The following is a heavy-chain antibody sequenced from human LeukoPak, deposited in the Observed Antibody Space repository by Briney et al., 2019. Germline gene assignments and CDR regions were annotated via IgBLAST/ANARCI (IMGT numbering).Heavy chain of an antibody. CDR3: ARDQDPGAFDI. CDR1: SYTLTNYG. Sequence: GASVKVSCKASSYTLTNYGISWVRQAPGQGLEWMGWISAYNGITNYAQNLQGRVTMTTDTSTSTAYMELRSLRSDDTAVYYCARDQDPGAFDIWGQGTMVTVSS. V-gene: IGHV1-18*01. J-gene: IGHJ3*02. CDR2: ISAYNGIT.